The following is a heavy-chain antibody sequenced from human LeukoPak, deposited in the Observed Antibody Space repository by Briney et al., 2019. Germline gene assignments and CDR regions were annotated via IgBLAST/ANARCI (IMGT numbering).Heavy chain of an antibody. Sequence: ASVKVSCKVSGYTLTELSMHWVRQAPGKGLEWMGGFDPEDGETIYAQKFQGRVTMTEDTSTDTAYMELSSLRSEDTAVYYCATVLRVVTAIPLDYWGQGTLVTVSS. CDR2: FDPEDGET. D-gene: IGHD2-21*02. CDR1: GYTLTELS. CDR3: ATVLRVVTAIPLDY. J-gene: IGHJ4*02. V-gene: IGHV1-24*01.